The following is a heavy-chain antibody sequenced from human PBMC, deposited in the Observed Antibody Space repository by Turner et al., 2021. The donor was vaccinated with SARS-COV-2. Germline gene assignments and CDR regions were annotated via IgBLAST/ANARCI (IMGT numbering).Heavy chain of an antibody. V-gene: IGHV1-69*10. CDR3: ARGGNSGNYFDY. D-gene: IGHD2-21*02. J-gene: IGHJ4*02. CDR2: IIPILAIA. CDR1: GGTFSSYA. Sequence: QVQLVQSGAEVKKPGSSVKVSCKTSGGTFSSYAISWVRQAPGQGLEWMGVIIPILAIANYAQKFQGRVTITADKSTSTAYMELSSLRSEDTAVYYCARGGNSGNYFDYWGQGTLATVSS.